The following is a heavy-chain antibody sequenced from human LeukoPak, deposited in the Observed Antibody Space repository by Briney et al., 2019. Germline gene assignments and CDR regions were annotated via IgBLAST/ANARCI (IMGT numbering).Heavy chain of an antibody. Sequence: SETLSLTCTVSGYSISSGYYGGRIRQPPGKGVGWIGNIYHSGSPYYNPSLKSRVTISVDTSKNQFSLKLSSVTAADTAVYYCAREYSGYDKNFDYWGQGTLVTVSS. V-gene: IGHV4-38-2*02. D-gene: IGHD5-12*01. J-gene: IGHJ4*02. CDR2: IYHSGSP. CDR3: AREYSGYDKNFDY. CDR1: GYSISSGYY.